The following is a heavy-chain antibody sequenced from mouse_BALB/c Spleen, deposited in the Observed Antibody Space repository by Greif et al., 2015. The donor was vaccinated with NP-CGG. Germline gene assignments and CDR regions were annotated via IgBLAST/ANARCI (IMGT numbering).Heavy chain of an antibody. Sequence: EVQGVESGGGLVQPGGSLRLSCATSGFTFTDYYMSWVRQPPGKALEWLGFIRNKANGYTTEYSASVKGRFTISRDNSQSILYLQMNTLRAEDSATYYCARDYQTASFAYWGQGTLVTVSA. CDR2: IRNKANGYTT. CDR1: GFTFTDYY. J-gene: IGHJ3*01. D-gene: IGHD5-5*01. V-gene: IGHV7-3*02. CDR3: ARDYQTASFAY.